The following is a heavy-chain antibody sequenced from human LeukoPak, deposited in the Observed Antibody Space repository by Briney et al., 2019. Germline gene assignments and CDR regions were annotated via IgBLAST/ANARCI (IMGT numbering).Heavy chain of an antibody. V-gene: IGHV3-74*01. CDR1: GFDLSTYL. D-gene: IGHD6-6*01. Sequence: PGGSLRLSCAASGFDLSTYLMHWVRQAPGKGLVWVSLINTDGRSTNYADSVKGRFTISRDNAKNTLYLQVNNLRAEDTAVYYCARGPNSNWSGLDFWGQGTLLTVSS. CDR2: INTDGRST. J-gene: IGHJ4*02. CDR3: ARGPNSNWSGLDF.